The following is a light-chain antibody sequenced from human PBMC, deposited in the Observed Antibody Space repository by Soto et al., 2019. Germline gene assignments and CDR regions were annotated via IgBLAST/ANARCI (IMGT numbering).Light chain of an antibody. Sequence: DIVMTQSPDSLAVSLGERATINCKSSQSVLYSSNNKNYLAWYQQKPGQPPKLLIYWASTGESGVPDRFSGNGSGTDFTLTIDGLQAEDVAVYYCQEYYSSLLTFGGGSKVEIK. J-gene: IGKJ4*01. CDR1: QSVLYSSNNKNY. V-gene: IGKV4-1*01. CDR3: QEYYSSLLT. CDR2: WAS.